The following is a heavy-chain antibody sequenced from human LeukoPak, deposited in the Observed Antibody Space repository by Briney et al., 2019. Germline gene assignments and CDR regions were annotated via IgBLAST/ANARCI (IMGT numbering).Heavy chain of an antibody. D-gene: IGHD6-19*01. J-gene: IGHJ4*02. Sequence: SETLSLTCTVSGGSISSSSYYWGWIRQPPGKGLEWIGEINHSGSTNYNPSLKSRVTISVDTSKNQFSLKLSSVTAADTAVYYCARLKRVAGRAMVRTPRGFDYWGQGTLVTVSS. CDR3: ARLKRVAGRAMVRTPRGFDY. V-gene: IGHV4-39*07. CDR2: INHSGST. CDR1: GGSISSSSYY.